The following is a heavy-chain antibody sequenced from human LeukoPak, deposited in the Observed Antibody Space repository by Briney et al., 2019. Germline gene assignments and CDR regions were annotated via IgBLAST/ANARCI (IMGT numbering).Heavy chain of an antibody. D-gene: IGHD3-22*01. Sequence: GGSLRLSCAASGFTFSSYSMNWVRQAPGKGLEWVSSISSSSSYIYYADSVKGRFTISRDNAKNSLYLQMNSLRAEDTAVYYCASSYYYDSSGFSGEDAFDIWGQGTMVTVSS. J-gene: IGHJ3*02. CDR3: ASSYYYDSSGFSGEDAFDI. CDR2: ISSSSSYI. CDR1: GFTFSSYS. V-gene: IGHV3-21*01.